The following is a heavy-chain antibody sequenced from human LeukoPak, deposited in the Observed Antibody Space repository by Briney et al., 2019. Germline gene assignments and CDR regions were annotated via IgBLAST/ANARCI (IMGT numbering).Heavy chain of an antibody. CDR2: IIPIFGTA. D-gene: IGHD4-17*01. V-gene: IGHV1-69*13. Sequence: SVKVSCKTYGYTFTSHGISWVRQAPGQGLEWMGGIIPIFGTANYAQKFQGRVTITADESTSTAYMELSSLRSEDTAVYYCAIGTAGTTVTLFDYWGQGTLVTVSS. CDR3: AIGTAGTTVTLFDY. J-gene: IGHJ4*02. CDR1: GYTFTSHG.